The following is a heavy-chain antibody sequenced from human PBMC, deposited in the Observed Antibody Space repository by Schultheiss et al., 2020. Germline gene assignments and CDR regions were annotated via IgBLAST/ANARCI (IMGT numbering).Heavy chain of an antibody. CDR2: IWYDGSNK. CDR1: GFTFSGSA. J-gene: IGHJ6*02. V-gene: IGHV3-33*08. Sequence: GESLKISCAASGFTFSGSAMHWVRQAPGKGLEWVAVIWYDGSNKYYADSVKGRFTISRDNSKNTLYLQMNSLRAEDTAVYYCARDYYYYGMDVWGQGTTVTVSS. CDR3: ARDYYYYGMDV.